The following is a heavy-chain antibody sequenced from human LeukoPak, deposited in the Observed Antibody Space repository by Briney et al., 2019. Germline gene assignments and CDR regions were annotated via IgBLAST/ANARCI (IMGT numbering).Heavy chain of an antibody. J-gene: IGHJ6*02. CDR3: ARDRYLRYFDWPEKYYYYGMDV. CDR2: IKQDGSEK. Sequence: PGGSLRLSCAASGFTFSSYWMSWVRQAPGKGLEWVANIKQDGSEKYYVDSVKGRFTISRDNARNSLYLQMNSLRAEDTAVYYCARDRYLRYFDWPEKYYYYGMDVWGQGTTVTVSS. D-gene: IGHD3-9*01. CDR1: GFTFSSYW. V-gene: IGHV3-7*01.